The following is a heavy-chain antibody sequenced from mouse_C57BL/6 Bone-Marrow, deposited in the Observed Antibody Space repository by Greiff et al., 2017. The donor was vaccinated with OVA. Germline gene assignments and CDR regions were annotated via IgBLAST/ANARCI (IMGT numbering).Heavy chain of an antibody. V-gene: IGHV10-1*01. CDR1: GFSFNTYA. Sequence: EVQGVESGGGLVQPKGSLKLSCAASGFSFNTYAMNWVRQAPGKGLEWVARIRSKSNNYATYYADSVKDRFTISRDDSESMLYLQMNNLKTEDTAMYYCVRHRDYGSSYYYAMDYWGQGTSVTVSS. CDR3: VRHRDYGSSYYYAMDY. CDR2: IRSKSNNYAT. J-gene: IGHJ4*01. D-gene: IGHD1-1*01.